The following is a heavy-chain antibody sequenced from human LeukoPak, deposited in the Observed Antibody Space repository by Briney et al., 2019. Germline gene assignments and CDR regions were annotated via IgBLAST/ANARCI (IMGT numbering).Heavy chain of an antibody. CDR3: AKDPRRSTSPWYFDL. CDR2: ISGSSGST. V-gene: IGHV3-23*01. D-gene: IGHD6-6*01. J-gene: IGHJ2*01. CDR1: GFTFSSYA. Sequence: GGSLRLSCAASGFTFSSYAMSWVRQAPGKGLEWVSGISGSSGSTYYADSVKGRFTISRDNSKNTLYLQMNSLRVEDTAVYYCAKDPRRSTSPWYFDLWGRGTLVIVSS.